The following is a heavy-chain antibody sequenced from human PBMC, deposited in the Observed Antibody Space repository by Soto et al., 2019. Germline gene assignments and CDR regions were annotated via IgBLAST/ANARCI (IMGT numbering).Heavy chain of an antibody. CDR2: IYYSGSA. CDR1: GDSVTSVSDY. CDR3: ARGVGFGYYYYHMDL. J-gene: IGHJ6*02. Sequence: SETLSLTCAVSGDSVTSVSDYWSWIRQPPGKGLEWIGYIYYSGSADYNPSLGSRVTISIDTSKNQFSLKLTSVTAADTAVYYCARGVGFGYYYYHMDLWGQGTTVTVSS. D-gene: IGHD3-10*01. V-gene: IGHV4-61*01.